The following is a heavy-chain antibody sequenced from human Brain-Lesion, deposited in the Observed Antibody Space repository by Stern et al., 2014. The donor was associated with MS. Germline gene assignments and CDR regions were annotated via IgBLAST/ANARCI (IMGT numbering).Heavy chain of an antibody. CDR2: INPNTGGT. J-gene: IGHJ6*02. CDR3: ARDQRGITIFGVVTDYYYLGMDV. Sequence: QMQLVQSGAEVKKPGASVKVSCKTSGYIFTGYYIPWVRQAPGQGLERMALINPNTGGTKYAQKFQGRVTMSRDTSISTAYVELSSLTSDDTAVYYCARDQRGITIFGVVTDYYYLGMDVWGQGTTVTVSS. V-gene: IGHV1-2*02. CDR1: GYIFTGYY. D-gene: IGHD3-3*01.